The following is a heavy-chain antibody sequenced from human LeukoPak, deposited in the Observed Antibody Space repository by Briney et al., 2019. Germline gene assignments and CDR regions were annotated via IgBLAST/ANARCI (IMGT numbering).Heavy chain of an antibody. Sequence: SETLSLTCTVSHYSISSNYYWGWIRQPPGKGLGWIGSIYLSGSTYHNPSLKNRVTISVDTSKNQFSLKLTSVTAADTAVYYCARSSGYMSYWGQGTLVTVSS. V-gene: IGHV4-38-2*02. D-gene: IGHD3-22*01. CDR2: IYLSGST. CDR3: ARSSGYMSY. CDR1: HYSISSNYY. J-gene: IGHJ4*02.